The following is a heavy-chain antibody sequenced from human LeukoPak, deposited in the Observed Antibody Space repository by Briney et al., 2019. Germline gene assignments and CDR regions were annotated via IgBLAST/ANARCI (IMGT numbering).Heavy chain of an antibody. Sequence: ASVKVSCKVSGYTLTELSMHWVRQAPGKGLEWMGGFDPEDGETIYAQKFQGRVTMTEDTSTDTAYMELSSLRSEDTAVYYCARHLNNCGDDCYIFDYWGQGTLVTVSS. V-gene: IGHV1-24*01. CDR2: FDPEDGET. D-gene: IGHD2-21*01. J-gene: IGHJ4*02. CDR3: ARHLNNCGDDCYIFDY. CDR1: GYTLTELS.